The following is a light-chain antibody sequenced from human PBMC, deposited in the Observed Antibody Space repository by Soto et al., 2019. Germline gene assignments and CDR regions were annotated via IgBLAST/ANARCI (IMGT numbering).Light chain of an antibody. CDR3: QQYGTTLWT. CDR1: QSVSSNY. V-gene: IGKV3-20*01. CDR2: GAS. J-gene: IGKJ1*01. Sequence: EIVLTQSPGTLSSSPGERITLSYRASQSVSSNYLAWYQQKPGQAPRLLIYGASSRATGIPDRLSGSGSGTDFTLTIIRLEPEDFAVYYCQQYGTTLWTFGQGTKVDIK.